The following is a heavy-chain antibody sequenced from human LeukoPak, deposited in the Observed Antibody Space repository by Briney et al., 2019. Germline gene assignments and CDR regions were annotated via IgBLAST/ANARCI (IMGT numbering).Heavy chain of an antibody. V-gene: IGHV4-34*01. Sequence: SETLSLTCAVYGGTFSGYYWSWIRQSPGKGLEWIGEINPGGSTNYNPSLESRVIISIDTSKNQFSLKMDSVRAADTAVYYCAREDCSGGDCTSFDYWGQGTLVTVSS. CDR2: INPGGST. CDR3: AREDCSGGDCTSFDY. D-gene: IGHD2-15*01. J-gene: IGHJ4*02. CDR1: GGTFSGYY.